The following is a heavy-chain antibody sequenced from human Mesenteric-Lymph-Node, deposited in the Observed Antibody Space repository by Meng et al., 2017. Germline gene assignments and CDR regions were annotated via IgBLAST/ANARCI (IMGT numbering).Heavy chain of an antibody. CDR1: GDSFNTFW. J-gene: IGHJ6*01. Sequence: GESLKISCKGSGDSFNTFWIGWVRQMPGKGLEWMGIIYPSDSDTRYSPSFQGQVTISADKSISTAYLQWSSLQASDTAIYYCARHFRMYRGYKYAMDVWGQGTTVTGAS. V-gene: IGHV5-51*01. D-gene: IGHD3-10*01. CDR2: IYPSDSDT. CDR3: ARHFRMYRGYKYAMDV.